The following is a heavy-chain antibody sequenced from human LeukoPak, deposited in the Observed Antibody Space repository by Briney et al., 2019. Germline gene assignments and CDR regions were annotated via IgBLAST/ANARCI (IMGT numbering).Heavy chain of an antibody. Sequence: SETLSLTCTVSGGSISSYYWSWIRQPPGKGLEWIGYIYYSGSTNYNPPLKSRVTISVDTSKNQFSLKLSSVTAADTAVYYCARDEKNWFDPWGQGTLVTVSS. V-gene: IGHV4-59*01. CDR1: GGSISSYY. J-gene: IGHJ5*02. CDR3: ARDEKNWFDP. CDR2: IYYSGST.